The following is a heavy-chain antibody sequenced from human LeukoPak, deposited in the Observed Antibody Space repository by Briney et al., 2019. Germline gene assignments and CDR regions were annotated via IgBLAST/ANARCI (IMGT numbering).Heavy chain of an antibody. Sequence: ASVKVSCKASGGTFSSYAISWVRQAPGQGLEWMGRIILILGIANYAQKFQGRVTITADKSTSTAYMELSSLRSEDTAVYYCARESYYGSGSSYYWGQGTLVTVSS. V-gene: IGHV1-69*04. D-gene: IGHD3-10*01. J-gene: IGHJ4*02. CDR3: ARESYYGSGSSYY. CDR1: GGTFSSYA. CDR2: IILILGIA.